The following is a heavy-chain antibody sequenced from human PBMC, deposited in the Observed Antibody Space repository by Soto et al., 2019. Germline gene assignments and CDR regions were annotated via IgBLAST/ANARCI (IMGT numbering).Heavy chain of an antibody. J-gene: IGHJ4*02. CDR2: IYYTGST. CDR3: ARGYYYDSSGYYLPYFDY. V-gene: IGHV4-59*01. D-gene: IGHD3-22*01. Sequence: SGTLSLTCTVSGGPISSYYWSWIRQPPGKGLEWIGHIYYTGSTNHNSSLKSRVTISVDTSKNQFSLRLSSMTAADTAVYYCARGYYYDSSGYYLPYFDYWGQGTLVTVSS. CDR1: GGPISSYY.